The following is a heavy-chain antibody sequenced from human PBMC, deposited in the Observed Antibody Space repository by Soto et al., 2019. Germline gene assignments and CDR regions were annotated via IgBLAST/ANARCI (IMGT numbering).Heavy chain of an antibody. D-gene: IGHD2-15*01. J-gene: IGHJ4*02. CDR2: IYSGGST. CDR1: GFTVSSNY. Sequence: PGGSLRLSCAASGFTVSSNYMSWVRQAPGKGLEWVSVIYSGGSTYYADSVKGRFTISRDNSKNTLYLQMNSLRAEDTAVYYCVRSYCSGGSCYFDYRAQGTLDTGSS. CDR3: VRSYCSGGSCYFDY. V-gene: IGHV3-66*01.